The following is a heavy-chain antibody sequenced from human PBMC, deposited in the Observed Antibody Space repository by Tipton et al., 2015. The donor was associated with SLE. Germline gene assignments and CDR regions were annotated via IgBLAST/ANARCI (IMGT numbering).Heavy chain of an antibody. V-gene: IGHV3-21*03. J-gene: IGHJ4*02. CDR2: ISSSSSYI. D-gene: IGHD3-3*01. CDR3: TTQNDFWSGYPR. CDR1: GFTFSSYS. Sequence: GSLRLSCAASGFTFSSYSMNWVRQAPGKGLEWVSSISSSSSYIYYADSVKGRFTISRDNAKNSLYLQMNSLKTEDTAVYYCTTQNDFWSGYPRWGQGTLVTVSS.